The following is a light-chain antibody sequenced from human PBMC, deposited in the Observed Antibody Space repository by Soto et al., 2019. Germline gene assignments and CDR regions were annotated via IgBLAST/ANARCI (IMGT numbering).Light chain of an antibody. V-gene: IGKV1-39*01. CDR1: HYISSY. CDR3: QQSDDTPYT. J-gene: IGKJ2*01. CDR2: ATS. Sequence: DIQMTQSPSSLSASVGDRVTITCRASHYISSYLNWYQLKPGQAPKLLIYATSNLQSGVPSRFSGRGSGTDFTLTISSLQPEDFATYCCQQSDDTPYTFGQGTKLEIK.